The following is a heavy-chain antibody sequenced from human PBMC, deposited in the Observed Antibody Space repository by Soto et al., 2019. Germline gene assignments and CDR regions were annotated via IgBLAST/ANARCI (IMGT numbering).Heavy chain of an antibody. Sequence: GGSLRLSCTASGFTFGDYAMSWFRQAPGKGLEWVGFIRSKAYGGTTEYAASVKGRFTISRDDSKSIAYLQMNSLKTEDTAVYYCTSIYSNYGSRGVGAFDIWGQGTMVTVSS. CDR1: GFTFGDYA. CDR2: IRSKAYGGTT. D-gene: IGHD4-4*01. J-gene: IGHJ3*02. V-gene: IGHV3-49*03. CDR3: TSIYSNYGSRGVGAFDI.